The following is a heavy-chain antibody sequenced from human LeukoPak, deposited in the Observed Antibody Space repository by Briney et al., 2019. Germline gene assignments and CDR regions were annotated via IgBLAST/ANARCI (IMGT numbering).Heavy chain of an antibody. CDR2: IQEDGSKK. CDR1: GFTLSGYW. Sequence: GGSLRLSCAASGFTLSGYWMRWVRQAPGKGLEWVATIQEDGSKKYYVDSVEGRFTVSIDKAKNSVNLQMSSLRAEDTAVYYCARSFDCSSTSCPYGYWGQGTLVTVSS. CDR3: ARSFDCSSTSCPYGY. J-gene: IGHJ4*02. D-gene: IGHD2-2*01. V-gene: IGHV3-7*01.